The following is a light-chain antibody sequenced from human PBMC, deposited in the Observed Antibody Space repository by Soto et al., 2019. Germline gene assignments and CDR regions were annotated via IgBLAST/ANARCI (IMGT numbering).Light chain of an antibody. Sequence: QAVVTQPASVSGSPGQSITISCTGTSSDVGGYNFVSWYQQHPGKAPKLMIYDVSHRPSGVSNRFSGSKSGNTASLTISGLQAEDEADYYCRSYTTSSSLVLFGGGTKLTVL. CDR1: SSDVGGYNF. V-gene: IGLV2-14*03. J-gene: IGLJ2*01. CDR3: RSYTTSSSLVL. CDR2: DVS.